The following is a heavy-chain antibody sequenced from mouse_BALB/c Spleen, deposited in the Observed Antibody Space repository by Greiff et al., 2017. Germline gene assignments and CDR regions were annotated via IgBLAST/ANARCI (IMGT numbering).Heavy chain of an antibody. CDR2: ISNGGGST. J-gene: IGHJ4*01. D-gene: IGHD2-14*01. CDR1: GFTFSSYT. CDR3: ARLFYYRSAMDY. Sequence: EVNLVESGGGLVQPGGSLKLSCAASGFTFSSYTMSWVRQTPEKRLEWVAYISNGGGSTYYPDTVKGRFTISRDNAKNTLYLQMSSLKSEDTAMYYCARLFYYRSAMDYWGQGTSVTVSS. V-gene: IGHV5-12-2*01.